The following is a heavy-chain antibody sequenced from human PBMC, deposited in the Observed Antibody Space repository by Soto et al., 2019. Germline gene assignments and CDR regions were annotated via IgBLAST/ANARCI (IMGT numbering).Heavy chain of an antibody. Sequence: QVQLVQSGAEVKKPGSSVKVSCKASGGTFSSYAISWVRQAPGQGLEWMGGIIPIFGTANYAQKFQGRVTITADESTSTAYMELSSLRSEDTAVYYCATLYYYDSSGYYPVDFDYWGQGTLVTVSS. CDR2: IIPIFGTA. CDR3: ATLYYYDSSGYYPVDFDY. J-gene: IGHJ4*02. D-gene: IGHD3-22*01. CDR1: GGTFSSYA. V-gene: IGHV1-69*12.